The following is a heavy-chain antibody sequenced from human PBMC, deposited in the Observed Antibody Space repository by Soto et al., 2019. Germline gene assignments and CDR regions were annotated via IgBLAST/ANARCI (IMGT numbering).Heavy chain of an antibody. V-gene: IGHV3-11*05. CDR2: ISSSSSYT. CDR1: GFTFSDYY. Sequence: QVQLVESGGGLVKPGGSLRLSCAASGFTFSDYYMSWIRQAPGKGLEWVSYISSSSSYTNYADSVKGRFTISRDNAKNSLYLQMNSLRAEDTAVYYCARVDGRAVAGMLGYYGMDVWGQGTTVTVSS. J-gene: IGHJ6*02. D-gene: IGHD6-19*01. CDR3: ARVDGRAVAGMLGYYGMDV.